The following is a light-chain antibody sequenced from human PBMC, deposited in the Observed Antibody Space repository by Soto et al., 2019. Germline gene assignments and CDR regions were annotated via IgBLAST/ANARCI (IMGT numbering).Light chain of an antibody. Sequence: DVVMTQSPLSLPVTLGQPSSISCGSRQSLLYFDGNIYVNWCQQRPRQSPRRLVXKVSNRDSGVPDRFSGSGSGTEFTLTISSLQYEDFAVYYCQQYNKWPPITFGQGTRLEIK. CDR2: KVS. V-gene: IGKV2-30*01. CDR1: QSLLYFDGNIY. J-gene: IGKJ5*01. CDR3: QQYNKWPPIT.